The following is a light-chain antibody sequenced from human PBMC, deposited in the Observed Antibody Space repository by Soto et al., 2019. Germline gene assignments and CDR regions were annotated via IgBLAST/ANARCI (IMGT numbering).Light chain of an antibody. J-gene: IGLJ2*01. V-gene: IGLV2-23*03. CDR1: SSDVGSYNL. CDR3: CSYAGSSTFVV. Sequence: QSALTQPASVSGSPGQSITISCTGTSSDVGSYNLVSWYKQHPGKAPKLMIYEGSKRPSGGSNRFSGPKSGNTASLTISGLQAEDEADYYCCSYAGSSTFVVFGGGTKLTVL. CDR2: EGS.